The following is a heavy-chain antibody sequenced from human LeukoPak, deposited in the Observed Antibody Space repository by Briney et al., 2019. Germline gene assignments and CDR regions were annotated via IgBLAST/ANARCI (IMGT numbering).Heavy chain of an antibody. CDR3: ARVAGGGYDSGVCDF. CDR2: ISYSGST. D-gene: IGHD5-12*01. Sequence: SETLSLTCTVSGGSISSYYWSWIRQSPGKGLEWIGYISYSGSTDSNPSLKSRLTISVDTSKNQFSLRLSSLTAADTAVYYCARVAGGGYDSGVCDFWGQGTLVTVSS. V-gene: IGHV4-59*01. CDR1: GGSISSYY. J-gene: IGHJ4*02.